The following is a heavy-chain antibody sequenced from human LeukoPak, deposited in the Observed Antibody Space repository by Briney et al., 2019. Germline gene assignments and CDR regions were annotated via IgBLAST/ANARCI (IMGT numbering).Heavy chain of an antibody. CDR2: LNPKRGVT. V-gene: IGHV1-2*02. CDR1: GYTFTDYS. CDR3: ARERNYGDYGYAFDV. J-gene: IGHJ3*01. Sequence: ASVTVSCKASGYTFTDYSIHWMRQAPGQGLEWMGWLNPKRGVTTYAQKFQGRVTMTRDTSITTAYMELTRLRSDDTTIYYCARERNYGDYGYAFDVWGQGTKVTVSS. D-gene: IGHD4-17*01.